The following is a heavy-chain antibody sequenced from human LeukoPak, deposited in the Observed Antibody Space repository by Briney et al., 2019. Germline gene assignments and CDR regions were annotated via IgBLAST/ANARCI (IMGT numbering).Heavy chain of an antibody. J-gene: IGHJ6*02. Sequence: SETLSLTCTVSGGSISSGSYYWSWIRQPAGKGLEWIGRIYTSGSTNYNPSLKSRVTISVDTSKNQFSLKLSSVTAADTAVYYCAREGHSRYSGYDPKRYYGMDVWGQGTTVTVSS. V-gene: IGHV4-61*02. CDR1: GGSISSGSYY. CDR2: IYTSGST. CDR3: AREGHSRYSGYDPKRYYGMDV. D-gene: IGHD5-12*01.